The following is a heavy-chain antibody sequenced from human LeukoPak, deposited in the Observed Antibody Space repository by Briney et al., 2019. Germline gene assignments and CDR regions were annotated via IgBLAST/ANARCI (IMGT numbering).Heavy chain of an antibody. Sequence: PSETLSLTRTVSGGSIRSRSYYWGWIRPPPGKGLEWIGSIYYSGSTYYNPSLKSRVTISVDTSKNQFSLKLSSVTAADTAVYYCARHDYSNYANWFDPWGQGTLVTVSS. V-gene: IGHV4-39*01. D-gene: IGHD4-11*01. J-gene: IGHJ5*02. CDR1: GGSIRSRSYY. CDR3: ARHDYSNYANWFDP. CDR2: IYYSGST.